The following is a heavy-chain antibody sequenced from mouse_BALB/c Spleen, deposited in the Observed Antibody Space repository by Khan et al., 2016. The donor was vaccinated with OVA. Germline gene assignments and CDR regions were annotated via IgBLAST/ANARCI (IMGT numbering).Heavy chain of an antibody. D-gene: IGHD3-1*01. V-gene: IGHV1-63*02. CDR3: AKWATWCFGD. CDR1: GYTFTNYW. Sequence: VQLQQSGVELVRPGSSVKISCKASGYTFTNYWLGWVKQRPGHGLEWIGDIYPGIFYINYNEKFKGKATLTEDTSSSTAYLQLTSLTSADSAVYFRAKWATWCFGDWGAGTTVTVSS. CDR2: IYPGIFYI. J-gene: IGHJ1*01.